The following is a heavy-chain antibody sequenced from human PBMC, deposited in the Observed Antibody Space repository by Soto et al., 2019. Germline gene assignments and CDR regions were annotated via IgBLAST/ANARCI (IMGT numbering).Heavy chain of an antibody. CDR2: INPSGGST. CDR1: GYTFTSYY. V-gene: IGHV1-46*01. CDR3: ARAIHYDFWSGTYGMDV. D-gene: IGHD3-3*01. Sequence: AASVKVSCKASGYTFTSYYMHWVRQAPGQGLEWMGIINPSGGSTSYAQKFQGRVTMTRDTSTSTVYMELSSLRSEDTAVYYCARAIHYDFWSGTYGMDVWGQGTTVTVSS. J-gene: IGHJ6*02.